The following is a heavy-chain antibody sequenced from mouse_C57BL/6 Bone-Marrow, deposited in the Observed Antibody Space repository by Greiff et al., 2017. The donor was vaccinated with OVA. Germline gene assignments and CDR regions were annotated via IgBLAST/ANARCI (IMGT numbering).Heavy chain of an antibody. Sequence: QVQLQQPGAELVRPGSSVKLSCKASGYTFTSYWMHWVKQRPIQGLEWIGNIDPSDSETHYNQKFKDKATLTVDKSSSTAYMQLSSLTSEDSAVYYCARSSSNTGYFDVWGTGTTVTVSS. D-gene: IGHD2-5*01. J-gene: IGHJ1*03. CDR3: ARSSSNTGYFDV. V-gene: IGHV1-52*01. CDR2: IDPSDSET. CDR1: GYTFTSYW.